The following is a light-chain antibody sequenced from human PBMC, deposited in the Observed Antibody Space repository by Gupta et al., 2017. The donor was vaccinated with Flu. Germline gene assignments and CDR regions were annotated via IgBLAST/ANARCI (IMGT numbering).Light chain of an antibody. J-gene: IGKJ1*01. V-gene: IGKV3-20*01. CDR2: AAT. Sequence: ERATLSCRASQSVSSCFVSWHQKTPGEARRLLNDAATSRATGPPDRCGGGSARTYFTLTSSRLDHEVFAVYYRQQLGCPSWTFGEGTKVEIK. CDR3: QQLGCPSWT. CDR1: QSVSSCF.